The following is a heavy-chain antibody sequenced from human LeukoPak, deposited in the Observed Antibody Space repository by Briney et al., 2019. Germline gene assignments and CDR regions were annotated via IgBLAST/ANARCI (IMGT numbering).Heavy chain of an antibody. V-gene: IGHV3-11*01. CDR3: ASPSQSHSRGFNY. Sequence: GGSLRLSCAASGFTFSDYYMSWIRQAPGKGLEWVSYISSSGSTIYYADSVKGRFTISRDNAKNSLYLQMNSLRAEDTAVYYCASPSQSHSRGFNYWGQGTLVTVSS. CDR2: ISSSGSTI. CDR1: GFTFSDYY. J-gene: IGHJ4*02.